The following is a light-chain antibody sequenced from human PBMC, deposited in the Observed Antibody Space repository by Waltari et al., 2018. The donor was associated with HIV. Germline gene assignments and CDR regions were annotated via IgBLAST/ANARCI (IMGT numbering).Light chain of an antibody. CDR3: QQYGGSPIT. CDR1: QSVNINY. Sequence: EIVLTQSPGTLSLSPGEKATLSCRASQSVNINYLAWYQHKPGQAPRLLIYGASSSATGIPDRFSGSRSGTDFTLTISRLEPEDSAVYYCQQYGGSPITFGQGTRLEIK. V-gene: IGKV3-20*01. CDR2: GAS. J-gene: IGKJ5*01.